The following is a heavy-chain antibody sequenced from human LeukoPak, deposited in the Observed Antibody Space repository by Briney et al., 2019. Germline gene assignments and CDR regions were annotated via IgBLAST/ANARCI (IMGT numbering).Heavy chain of an antibody. CDR3: ARAPQMYFDIVTDDPAYFDY. CDR1: GFSISSGAYF. D-gene: IGHD3-9*01. V-gene: IGHV4-31*03. CDR2: IYYTGAT. J-gene: IGHJ4*02. Sequence: SETLSLTCNVSGFSISSGAYFWTWIRQHPGKGLEWIGHIYYTGATSYSPSLKSRISLSVDTSKNQFSLRLTSLTAADTAVYYCARAPQMYFDIVTDDPAYFDYWGRGTLVTVSS.